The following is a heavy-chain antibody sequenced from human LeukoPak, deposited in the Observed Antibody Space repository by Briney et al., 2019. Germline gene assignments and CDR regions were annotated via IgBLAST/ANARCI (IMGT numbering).Heavy chain of an antibody. D-gene: IGHD3-22*01. V-gene: IGHV3-33*06. CDR3: AKGYCYDTSDSEGHGGAFDI. Sequence: GGPLTLSCAASGFIFSSYGMHWVRHAPGKGLEWVAIIWYDGSNKYYADSGTGRFTISRDNSKNTLYLQMNSLRVEDTAVYHCAKGYCYDTSDSEGHGGAFDIWGQGTVVTVSS. CDR2: IWYDGSNK. CDR1: GFIFSSYG. J-gene: IGHJ3*02.